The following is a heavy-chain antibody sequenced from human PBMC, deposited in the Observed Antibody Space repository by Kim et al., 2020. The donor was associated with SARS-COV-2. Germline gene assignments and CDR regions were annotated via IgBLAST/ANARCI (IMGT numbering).Heavy chain of an antibody. J-gene: IGHJ4*02. CDR3: ARDVGYDTCDS. V-gene: IGHV3-7*03. Sequence: GGSLRLSCATSGFIFSNYWMTWAHQAPGKGLEFVAKIKQDGSERYYMDSVRGRFTISRDNAKNSLYLEMLSLTADDTAVYYCARDVGYDTCDSWGQGNLVTVSS. D-gene: IGHD5-12*01. CDR1: GFIFSNYW. CDR2: IKQDGSER.